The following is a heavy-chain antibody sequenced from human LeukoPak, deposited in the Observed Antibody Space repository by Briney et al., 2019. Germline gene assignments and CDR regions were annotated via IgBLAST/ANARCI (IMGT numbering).Heavy chain of an antibody. CDR3: ASPSPGGAAAGLFDY. V-gene: IGHV3-23*01. J-gene: IGHJ4*02. CDR2: IGDSGVPT. CDR1: QFTFTSYA. Sequence: PGGSLRLSCAASQFTFTSYAMSWVRQAPGRGLEWVSSIGDSGVPTYYADSVKGRFTISRDNSKNTLYLQMNSLRAEDTAVYYCASPSPGGAAAGLFDYWGQGTLVTVSS. D-gene: IGHD6-13*01.